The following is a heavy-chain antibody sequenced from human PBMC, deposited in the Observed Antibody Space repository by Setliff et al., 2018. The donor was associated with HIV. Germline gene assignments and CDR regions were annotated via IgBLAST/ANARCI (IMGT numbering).Heavy chain of an antibody. D-gene: IGHD2-21*01. J-gene: IGHJ4*02. Sequence: SETLSLTCTVSGGSITSAPYNWGWIRQPPGKGLEWVGSLFSRGTTYYHPSLKSRVTISLDTSQNHFSLKLTSVTAADTAVYYCASELAYCGVCYQYWGQGTLVTVSS. V-gene: IGHV4-39*02. CDR2: LFSRGTT. CDR3: ASELAYCGVCYQY. CDR1: GGSITSAPYN.